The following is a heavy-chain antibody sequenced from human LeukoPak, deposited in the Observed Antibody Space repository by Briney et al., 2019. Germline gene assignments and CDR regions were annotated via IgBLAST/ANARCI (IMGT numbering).Heavy chain of an antibody. J-gene: IGHJ6*02. V-gene: IGHV3-7*01. CDR2: IKQDGSEK. CDR1: GFTFSSYW. Sequence: GGSLRLSCAASGFTFSSYWMSWVRQAPGKGLEWVADIKQDGSEKHYVDCVKGGVTISRDNARNALYLQMNSLRAEDTAVYYCARLPASKADGMAAWAQGTTVTASS. CDR3: ARLPASKADGMAA.